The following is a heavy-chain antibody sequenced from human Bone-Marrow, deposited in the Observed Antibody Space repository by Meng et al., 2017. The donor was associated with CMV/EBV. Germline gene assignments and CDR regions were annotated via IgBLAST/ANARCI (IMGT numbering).Heavy chain of an antibody. Sequence: GESLKISCAASGFTFSSYWMSWVRQAPGKGLEWVANIKQDGSEKYYVDSVKGRFTISRDNAKNSLYLQMNSLRAEDTAVYYCARDEEGYYDFWSGYPRPGGMDVWGQGTTVTVSS. V-gene: IGHV3-7*01. CDR1: GFTFSSYW. D-gene: IGHD3-3*01. CDR3: ARDEEGYYDFWSGYPRPGGMDV. J-gene: IGHJ6*02. CDR2: IKQDGSEK.